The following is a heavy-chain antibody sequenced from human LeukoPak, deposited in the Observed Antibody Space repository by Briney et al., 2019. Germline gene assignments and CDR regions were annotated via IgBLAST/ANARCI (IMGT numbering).Heavy chain of an antibody. J-gene: IGHJ4*02. D-gene: IGHD3-22*01. CDR3: AREWGYDYFFDY. CDR2: IYNSGSA. V-gene: IGHV4-38-2*02. Sequence: SETLSLTCAVSGYSISSGYYWGWIRQPPGKGLGWIGSIYNSGSAYYNSSLKSRVTISVDTSKNHFSLKLSSVTAAATAVYYCAREWGYDYFFDYWGQGTLVTVSS. CDR1: GYSISSGYY.